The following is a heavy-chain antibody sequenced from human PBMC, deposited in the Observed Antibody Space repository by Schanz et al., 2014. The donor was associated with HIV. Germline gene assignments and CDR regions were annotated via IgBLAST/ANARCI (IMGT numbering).Heavy chain of an antibody. CDR1: GFTFNSYG. V-gene: IGHV3-30*18. Sequence: QVQLVESGGGVVQPGRSLRVSCAASGFTFNSYGMHWVRQAPGKGLEWVAVISYDGSRKHFAGSVKGRFTISRDNSKNTLYLQMKSLRAEDTAVYYCAKDRNYYDSRYRGKGNYYYYYGMDVWGQGTTVTVSS. D-gene: IGHD3-22*01. CDR2: ISYDGSRK. J-gene: IGHJ6*02. CDR3: AKDRNYYDSRYRGKGNYYYYYGMDV.